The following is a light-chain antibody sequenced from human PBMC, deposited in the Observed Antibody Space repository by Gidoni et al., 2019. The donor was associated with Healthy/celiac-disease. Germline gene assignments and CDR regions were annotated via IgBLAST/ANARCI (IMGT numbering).Light chain of an antibody. CDR2: AAS. J-gene: IGKJ3*01. CDR1: QSISSY. CDR3: QQSYSTLEVT. V-gene: IGKV1-39*01. Sequence: DIQMTQSPSSLSASVGDRVTITCRASQSISSYLNWYQQKPGKAPKLLLYAASSLQSGVPSRFSGSGSGTDFTLTISRLQPEDFATYYCQQSYSTLEVTFGPGTKVDIK.